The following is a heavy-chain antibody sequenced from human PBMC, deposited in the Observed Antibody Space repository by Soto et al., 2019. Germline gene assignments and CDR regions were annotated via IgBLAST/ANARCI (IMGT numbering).Heavy chain of an antibody. D-gene: IGHD5-18*01. Sequence: VGSLRLSCSASGFTFSSNAMHWVRHPPGKGLEYVSAISSNGGSTYYADSVKGSFTISRDNSKNTLYLQMSNLRAEDTAVYSCVKDRRYSSSYDHFDYWGQGPLVTVSS. CDR2: ISSNGGST. CDR1: GFTFSSNA. CDR3: VKDRRYSSSYDHFDY. J-gene: IGHJ4*02. V-gene: IGHV3-64D*06.